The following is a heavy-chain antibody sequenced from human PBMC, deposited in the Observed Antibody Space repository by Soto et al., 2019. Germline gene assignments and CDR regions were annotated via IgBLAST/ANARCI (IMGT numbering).Heavy chain of an antibody. CDR3: ARGGGDYHFDY. Sequence: KASETLSLTCAVSGGSISSGGYSWSWIRQPPGKGLEWIGYIYHSGSTYYNPSLKSRVTISVDRSKNQFSLKLSPVTAADTAVYYCARGGGDYHFDYWGQGTLVTVSS. V-gene: IGHV4-30-2*01. CDR2: IYHSGST. J-gene: IGHJ4*02. CDR1: GGSISSGGYS. D-gene: IGHD4-17*01.